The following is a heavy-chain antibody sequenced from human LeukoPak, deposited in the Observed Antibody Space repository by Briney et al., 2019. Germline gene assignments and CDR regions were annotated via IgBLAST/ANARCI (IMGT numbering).Heavy chain of an antibody. CDR2: ISVYNGNT. Sequence: ASVKVSCKASGYSFTSYGISWVRQAPGQGLECMGWISVYNGNTNYAQKLQGRVTMTTDTSTSTAYMELRSLRSDDTAVYYCARVYWNFSYMDVWGKGTTVTVSS. CDR3: ARVYWNFSYMDV. V-gene: IGHV1-18*01. CDR1: GYSFTSYG. J-gene: IGHJ6*03. D-gene: IGHD2-8*02.